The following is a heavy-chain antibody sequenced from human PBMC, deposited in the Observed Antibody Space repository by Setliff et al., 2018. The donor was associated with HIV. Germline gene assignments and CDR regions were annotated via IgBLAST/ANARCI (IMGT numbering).Heavy chain of an antibody. J-gene: IGHJ4*02. V-gene: IGHV3-74*03. Sequence: PGGSLRLYCAASGFTFRNYNFNWVRQAPGRGLEWVSRINSDGSTSEHADAVKGRLTISRDNARNTLYLEMNSLRVEDTAVYYCVRVAGFSSSWFGYWGPGTLVTVSS. CDR3: VRVAGFSSSWFGY. D-gene: IGHD6-13*01. CDR2: INSDGSTS. CDR1: GFTFRNYN.